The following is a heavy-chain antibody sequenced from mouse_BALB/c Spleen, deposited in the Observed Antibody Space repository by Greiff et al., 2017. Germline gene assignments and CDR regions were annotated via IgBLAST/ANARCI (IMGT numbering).Heavy chain of an antibody. CDR3: TRGTYYRYDVSPWFAY. V-gene: IGHV1S81*02. CDR2: INPSNGGT. D-gene: IGHD2-14*01. Sequence: QVQLKESGAELVKPGASVKLSCKASGYTFTSYYMYWVKQRPGQGLEWIGEINPSNGGTNFNEKFKSKATLTVDKSSSTAYMQLSSLTSEDSAVYYCTRGTYYRYDVSPWFAYWGQGTLVTVSA. J-gene: IGHJ3*01. CDR1: GYTFTSYY.